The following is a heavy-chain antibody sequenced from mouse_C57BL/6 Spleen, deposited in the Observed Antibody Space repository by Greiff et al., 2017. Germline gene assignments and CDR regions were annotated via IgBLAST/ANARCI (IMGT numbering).Heavy chain of an antibody. V-gene: IGHV1-53*01. Sequence: QVQLQQPGAELVKPGASVKLSCKASGYTFTSYWMHWVKQRPGQGLEWIGNINPSNGGTNYNEKFKSKATLTVDKSSSTAYMQLSSLTSEDSAVYYCALTTVVSYWYFDVWGTGTTVTVSS. CDR1: GYTFTSYW. CDR2: INPSNGGT. CDR3: ALTTVVSYWYFDV. D-gene: IGHD1-1*01. J-gene: IGHJ1*03.